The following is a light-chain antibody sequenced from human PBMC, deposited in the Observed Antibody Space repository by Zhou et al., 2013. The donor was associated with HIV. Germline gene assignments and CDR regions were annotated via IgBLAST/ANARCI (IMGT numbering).Light chain of an antibody. J-gene: IGKJ1*01. Sequence: DIQMTQSASSLSASVGDRVIINCQASEDIRKSISWFQQRPGKAPKLLIYKASSLQSGVPSRFSGSGSGTEFTLTISSLQPDDFATYYCQQYNSYWTFGQGTKVEIK. CDR2: KAS. V-gene: IGKV1-5*03. CDR1: EDIRKS. CDR3: QQYNSYWT.